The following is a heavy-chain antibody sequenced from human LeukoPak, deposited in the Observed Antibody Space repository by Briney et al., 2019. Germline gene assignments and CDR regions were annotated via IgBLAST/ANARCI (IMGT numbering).Heavy chain of an antibody. V-gene: IGHV4-59*02. CDR2: IYYSGNT. CDR3: ARDRWFDP. Sequence: SETLSLTCTVSGGSVSNYFWSWIRQPPGKGLEWIGYIYYSGNTNYNPSLKSRVTMSADTSKNQFSLKLSSVTAADTAVYYCARDRWFDPWGQGTLVTVSS. CDR1: GGSVSNYF. J-gene: IGHJ5*02.